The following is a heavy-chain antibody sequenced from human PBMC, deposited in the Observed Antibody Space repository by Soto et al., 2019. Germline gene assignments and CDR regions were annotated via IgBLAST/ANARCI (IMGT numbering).Heavy chain of an antibody. V-gene: IGHV1-69*13. D-gene: IGHD4-17*01. J-gene: IGHJ4*02. CDR2: IIPIFGTA. CDR3: AFYGDYGVGY. CDR1: GCTFSSYA. Sequence: GASVKVSCKASGCTFSSYAISWVRQAPGQGLEWMGGIIPIFGTANYAQKFQGRVTITADESTSTAYMELSSLRSEDTAVYYCAFYGDYGVGYWGQGTLVTVSS.